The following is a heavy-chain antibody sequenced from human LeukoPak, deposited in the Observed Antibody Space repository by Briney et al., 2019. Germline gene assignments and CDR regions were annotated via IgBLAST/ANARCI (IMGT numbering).Heavy chain of an antibody. V-gene: IGHV1-2*02. CDR3: YFAGQSLVEY. CDR2: INPNSGGT. CDR1: GYTFTGYY. J-gene: IGHJ4*02. Sequence: ASVKVSCKASGYTFTGYYIHWVRQAPGQVLEWMGWINPNSGGTNYAQKFQGRVTMTRDTSISTAYMELSRLRYDDTAMYYCYFAGQSLVEYWGQGTLVTVSS.